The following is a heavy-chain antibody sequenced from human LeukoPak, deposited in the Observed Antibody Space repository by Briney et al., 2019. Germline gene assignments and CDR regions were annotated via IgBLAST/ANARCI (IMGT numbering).Heavy chain of an antibody. J-gene: IGHJ6*02. V-gene: IGHV5-51*01. CDR3: ARLIGSSGWYRTPYYYYGMDV. D-gene: IGHD6-19*01. Sequence: GESLKISCKGSGYSFTSYWIGWVRQMPGKGLEWMGIIYPGDSDTRYSPSFQGQVNISADKSLPPAYLQWSSLRAPDTAMYYCARLIGSSGWYRTPYYYYGMDVWGQGTTFTVSS. CDR2: IYPGDSDT. CDR1: GYSFTSYW.